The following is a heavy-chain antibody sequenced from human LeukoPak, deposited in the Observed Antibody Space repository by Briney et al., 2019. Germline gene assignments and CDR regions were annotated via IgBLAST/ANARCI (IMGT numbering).Heavy chain of an antibody. CDR2: IYFSGNT. CDR3: ARDRSGSYPSPFDY. CDR1: GGSINSYY. V-gene: IGHV4-59*01. D-gene: IGHD1-26*01. Sequence: PSETLSLTCSVSGGSINSYYWSWLRQPPGRGLEWVGYIYFSGNTHYNPSFMSRVTISVDTSKNQFSLKLSSVTAADTAVYYCARDRSGSYPSPFDYWGQGTLVTVSS. J-gene: IGHJ4*02.